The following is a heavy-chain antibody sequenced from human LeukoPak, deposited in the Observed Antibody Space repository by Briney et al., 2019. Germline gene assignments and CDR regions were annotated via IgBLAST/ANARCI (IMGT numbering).Heavy chain of an antibody. J-gene: IGHJ4*02. CDR3: ARGSRYYYGSSGYFHY. D-gene: IGHD3-22*01. CDR1: GGSFSGYY. V-gene: IGHV4-34*01. CDR2: INHSGST. Sequence: PSETLSLTCAVYGGSFSGYYWSWIRQPPGKGLEWIGEINHSGSTNYNPSLKSRVTISVDTSKNQFSLKLSSVTAADTAVYYCARGSRYYYGSSGYFHYWGQGTLVTVSS.